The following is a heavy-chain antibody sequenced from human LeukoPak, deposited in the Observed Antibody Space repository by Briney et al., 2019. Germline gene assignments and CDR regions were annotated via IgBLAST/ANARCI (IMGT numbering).Heavy chain of an antibody. CDR3: ASRCGRKYDPFDN. Sequence: GASVKVSCKASGGTFSSYAISWVRQAPGPGLEWMGGIIPIFGTANYAQKFQGRVTITTDESTSTAYMELSSLRSEATAVYYCASRCGRKYDPFDNWGQGTMVTVSS. D-gene: IGHD2-21*01. CDR1: GGTFSSYA. CDR2: IIPIFGTA. V-gene: IGHV1-69*05. J-gene: IGHJ3*02.